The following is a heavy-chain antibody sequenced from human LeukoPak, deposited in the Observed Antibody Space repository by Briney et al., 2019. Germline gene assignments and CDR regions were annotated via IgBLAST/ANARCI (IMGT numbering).Heavy chain of an antibody. CDR1: GYTFTSYY. Sequence: GASVKVSCKASGYTFTSYYLHWVRQAPGQGLEWMGIINPSGGSTSYAQKFQGRVTMTRDTSTSTVYMELSSLRSEDMAVYYCARDGADTAMAREFDYWGQGTLVTVSS. CDR3: ARDGADTAMAREFDY. V-gene: IGHV1-46*01. D-gene: IGHD5-18*01. CDR2: INPSGGST. J-gene: IGHJ4*02.